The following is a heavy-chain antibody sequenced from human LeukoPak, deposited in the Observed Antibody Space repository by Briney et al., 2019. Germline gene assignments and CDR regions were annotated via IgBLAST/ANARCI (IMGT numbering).Heavy chain of an antibody. D-gene: IGHD6-19*01. Sequence: GGSLRLSCAASGLTFSYYWMTWVRQAPGKGLEWVANINEDGSEKYYVDSVKGRFTISRDNAKNSLYLQMNSLRAEDTAVYYCARSVAVAVWGQGTLVTVSS. CDR1: GLTFSYYW. CDR2: INEDGSEK. CDR3: ARSVAVAV. V-gene: IGHV3-7*04. J-gene: IGHJ4*02.